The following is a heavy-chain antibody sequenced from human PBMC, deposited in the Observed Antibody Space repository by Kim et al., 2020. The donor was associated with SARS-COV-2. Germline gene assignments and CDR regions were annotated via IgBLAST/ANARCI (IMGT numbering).Heavy chain of an antibody. Sequence: SETLSLTCTVSGGSISSSSYYWGWIRQPPGKGLEWIGSIYYSGSTYYNPSLKSRVTISVDTSKNQFSLKLSSVTAADTAVYYCARVGYCSSTSCSRRFYYYSYYGMDVWGQGTTVTVSS. V-gene: IGHV4-39*01. J-gene: IGHJ6*02. CDR3: ARVGYCSSTSCSRRFYYYSYYGMDV. D-gene: IGHD2-2*03. CDR2: IYYSGST. CDR1: GGSISSSSYY.